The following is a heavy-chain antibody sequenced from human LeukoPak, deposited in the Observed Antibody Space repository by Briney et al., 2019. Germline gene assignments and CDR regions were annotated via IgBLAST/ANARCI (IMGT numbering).Heavy chain of an antibody. CDR1: GFTFSSYW. J-gene: IGHJ3*02. D-gene: IGHD3-16*02. V-gene: IGHV3-7*03. CDR2: IKQDGSEK. Sequence: GGSLRLSCAASGFTFSSYWMSWVRQAPGKGLEWVANIKQDGSEKYYVDSVKGRFTISRDNAKNSLYLQMNSLRAEDTALYYCARGGFGGVIVIDAFDIWGQGTMVTVSS. CDR3: ARGGFGGVIVIDAFDI.